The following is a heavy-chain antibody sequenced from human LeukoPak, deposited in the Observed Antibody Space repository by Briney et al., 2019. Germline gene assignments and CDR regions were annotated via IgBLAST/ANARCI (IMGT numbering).Heavy chain of an antibody. D-gene: IGHD6-6*01. Sequence: SETLSLTCTVSGGSVSSVSYYWSWIRQPAGKGLEWIGRIYTSGTTNYNPSLKSRVAISLDTSKNQFSLKLSSVTAADTAVYYCARVTTGSSSIFDPWGQGTLVTVSS. CDR3: ARVTTGSSSIFDP. CDR1: GGSVSSVSYY. V-gene: IGHV4-61*02. J-gene: IGHJ5*02. CDR2: IYTSGTT.